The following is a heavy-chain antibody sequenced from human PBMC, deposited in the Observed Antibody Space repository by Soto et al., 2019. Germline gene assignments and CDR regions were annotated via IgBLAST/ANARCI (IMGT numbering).Heavy chain of an antibody. V-gene: IGHV3-74*01. J-gene: IGHJ6*02. CDR1: GFTFNSYW. CDR2: IKFDESIT. D-gene: IGHD2-15*01. Sequence: EVQLVESGGGLVQPGGSLRLSCAASGFTFNSYWMHWVRQAPGKGLVWVSRIKFDESITNYADSVQGRFTISRDNAKNTVYLHMNSLRVEDKAVYYCARGISNYYGVDVWGQGTTVTVSS. CDR3: ARGISNYYGVDV.